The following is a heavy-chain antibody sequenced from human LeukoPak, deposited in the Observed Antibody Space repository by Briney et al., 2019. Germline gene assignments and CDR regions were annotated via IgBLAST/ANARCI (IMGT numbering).Heavy chain of an antibody. CDR1: GFTFSSYS. J-gene: IGHJ5*02. D-gene: IGHD6-13*01. V-gene: IGHV3-21*01. CDR2: ISSSSSYI. CDR3: ARDAEPPIAAAGTIDWFDP. Sequence: PGGSLRLSCAASGFTFSSYSMNWVRQAPGKGLEWVSSISSSSSYIYYADSVKGRFTISRDHAKNSLYLQMNSRRAEDTAVYYCARDAEPPIAAAGTIDWFDPWGQGILVTVSS.